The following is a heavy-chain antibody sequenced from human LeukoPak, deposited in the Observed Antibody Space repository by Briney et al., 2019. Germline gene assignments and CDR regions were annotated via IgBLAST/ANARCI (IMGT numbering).Heavy chain of an antibody. V-gene: IGHV4-59*01. CDR3: AREQWAYRSYYDSSGYHDY. D-gene: IGHD3-22*01. J-gene: IGHJ4*02. CDR1: GGSISSYY. Sequence: SETLSLTCTVSGGSISSYYWSWLRQPPGKGLEYIGYTHYSGATNYNPSLKSRVTISLDTSGNQFSLKLSSVTAADTAVYYCAREQWAYRSYYDSSGYHDYWGQGTLVTVSS. CDR2: THYSGAT.